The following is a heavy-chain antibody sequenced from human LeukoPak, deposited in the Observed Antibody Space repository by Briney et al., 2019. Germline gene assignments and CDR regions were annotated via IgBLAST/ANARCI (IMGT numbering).Heavy chain of an antibody. J-gene: IGHJ4*02. D-gene: IGHD4-17*01. CDR3: AKGRYGDYTNDFDY. Sequence: PGGSLRLSCVASGIAFSNSIMHWVRQAPGKGLEWVSAISGSGGSTYYADSVKGRFTISRDNSKNTLYLQMNSLRAEDTAVYYCAKGRYGDYTNDFDYWGQGTLVTVSS. CDR1: GIAFSNSI. CDR2: ISGSGGST. V-gene: IGHV3-23*01.